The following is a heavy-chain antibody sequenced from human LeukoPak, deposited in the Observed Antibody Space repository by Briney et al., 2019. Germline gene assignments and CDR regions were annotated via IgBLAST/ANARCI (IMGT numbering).Heavy chain of an antibody. CDR2: ISGSGSST. J-gene: IGHJ4*02. V-gene: IGHV3-23*01. CDR3: AKGATSRHYDILTGYFDY. D-gene: IGHD3-9*01. CDR1: GFTFSGYA. Sequence: GGSLRLSCAASGFTFSGYAMSWVRQTPGEGLEWVSTISGSGSSTYYGDSVKGRFTISRDNSKNTLYLEMNSLRADDTAVYYCAKGATSRHYDILTGYFDYWGQGTLVTVSS.